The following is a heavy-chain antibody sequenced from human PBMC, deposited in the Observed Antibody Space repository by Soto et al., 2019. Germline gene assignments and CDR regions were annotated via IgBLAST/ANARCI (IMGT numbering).Heavy chain of an antibody. V-gene: IGHV3-33*01. CDR3: ARETPYCSGGSCYSRHYYYGIDV. J-gene: IGHJ6*02. D-gene: IGHD2-15*01. CDR2: IWYDGSNK. CDR1: GFTFSSYG. Sequence: QVQLVESGGGVVQPGRSLRLSCAASGFTFSSYGMHWVRQAPGKGLEWVAVIWYDGSNKYYADSVKGRFTISRDNSKNTLYLQMNSLRAEYTAVYYCARETPYCSGGSCYSRHYYYGIDVWGQGTTVTVSS.